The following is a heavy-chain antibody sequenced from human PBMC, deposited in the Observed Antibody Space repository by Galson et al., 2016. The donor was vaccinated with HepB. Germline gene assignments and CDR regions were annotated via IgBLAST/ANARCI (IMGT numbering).Heavy chain of an antibody. Sequence: SVKVSCKASGDTFSSYDINWVRQATGQGLEWMGWMNPQSGNTDYAQKFQGRVTMTRSISTSTAYMELNSLRYDDTAIYYCAQDNTWIQLWFCHWGQGTRVTVSS. CDR3: AQDNTWIQLWFCH. CDR1: GDTFSSYD. CDR2: MNPQSGNT. V-gene: IGHV1-8*01. J-gene: IGHJ4*02. D-gene: IGHD5-18*01.